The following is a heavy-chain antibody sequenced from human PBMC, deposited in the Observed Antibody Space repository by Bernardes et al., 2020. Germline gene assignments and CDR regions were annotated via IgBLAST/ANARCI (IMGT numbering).Heavy chain of an antibody. J-gene: IGHJ5*02. CDR1: GGSISSSSYY. CDR2: IYYSGST. V-gene: IGHV4-39*01. Sequence: SETLSLTCTVSGGSISSSSYYWGWIRQPPGKGLEWIGSIYYSGSTYYNPSLKSRVTISVDTSKNQFSMKLSFVTAADTAVYYCAGGYTMVRGVSNWFDPWGQGTLFTVSS. CDR3: AGGYTMVRGVSNWFDP. D-gene: IGHD3-10*01.